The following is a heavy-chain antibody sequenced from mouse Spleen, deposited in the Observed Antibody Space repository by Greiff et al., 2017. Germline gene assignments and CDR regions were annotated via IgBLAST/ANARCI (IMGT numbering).Heavy chain of an antibody. CDR2: IYYSGTI. V-gene: IGHV3-5*02. Sequence: EVKLQESGPGLVKPSQTVSLTCTVTGISITTGNYRWSWIRQFPGNKLEWIGYIYYSGTITYNPSLTSRTTITRDTSKNQFFLEMNSLTAEDTATYYCARALYYGSSSFDYWGQGTTLTVSS. CDR3: ARALYYGSSSFDY. CDR1: GISITTGNYR. J-gene: IGHJ2*01. D-gene: IGHD1-1*01.